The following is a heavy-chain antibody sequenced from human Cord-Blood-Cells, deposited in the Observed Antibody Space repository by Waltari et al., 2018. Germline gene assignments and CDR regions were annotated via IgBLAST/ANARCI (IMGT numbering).Heavy chain of an antibody. D-gene: IGHD2-21*01. CDR2: IWYDGSNK. CDR3: AREGCGGDCYPSI. CDR1: GFTFRSYG. Sequence: QVQLVESGGGVVQPGRSLRLSCAASGFTFRSYGMHGVRQAPGKGLEWVAVIWYDGSNKYYADSVKGRFTISRDNSKNTLYLQMNSLRAEDTAVYYCAREGCGGDCYPSIWGRGTLVTVSS. V-gene: IGHV3-33*01. J-gene: IGHJ2*01.